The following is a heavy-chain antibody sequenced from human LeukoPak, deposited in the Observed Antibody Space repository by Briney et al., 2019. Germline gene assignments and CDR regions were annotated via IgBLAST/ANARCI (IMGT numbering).Heavy chain of an antibody. CDR3: AREVYYGSGSRKYYFDF. CDR1: GFTFSSYA. Sequence: GGSLRLSCAAPGFTFSSYAMHWVRQAPGKGLEWVTLISYDGSNQYYADSVKGRFTISRDNSKNTLYLQMNSLRAEDTAVYYCAREVYYGSGSRKYYFDFWGQGTLVTVSS. V-gene: IGHV3-30*01. J-gene: IGHJ4*02. D-gene: IGHD3-10*01. CDR2: ISYDGSNQ.